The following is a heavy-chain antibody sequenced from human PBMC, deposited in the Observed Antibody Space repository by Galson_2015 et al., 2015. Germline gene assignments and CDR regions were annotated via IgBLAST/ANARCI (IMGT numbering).Heavy chain of an antibody. CDR2: TYYRSKWSY. CDR3: ARGGIASPPRYFDY. Sequence: CAISGDSVSSNSAAWNWIRQSPSRGLEWLGRTYYRSKWSYDYAVSVKSRITVNPDTSKNQFSLQLNSVTPEDTAVYYCARGGIASPPRYFDYWSQGTLVTVSS. V-gene: IGHV6-1*01. D-gene: IGHD6-6*01. CDR1: GDSVSSNSAA. J-gene: IGHJ4*02.